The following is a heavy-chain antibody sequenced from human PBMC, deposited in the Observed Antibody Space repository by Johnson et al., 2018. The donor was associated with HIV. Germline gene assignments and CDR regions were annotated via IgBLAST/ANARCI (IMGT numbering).Heavy chain of an antibody. CDR1: GFTFSSYG. Sequence: QVQLVESGGGVVQPGRSLRLSCVASGFTFSSYGIHWVRQAPGKGLEWVAIISYDGSNKYYADSVKGRFTISRDNSKNTLYLQMNSLSAEDTAVYYCAKVGATVITPRGEAFDIWGQGTMVTVSS. D-gene: IGHD4-23*01. CDR2: ISYDGSNK. V-gene: IGHV3-30*18. J-gene: IGHJ3*02. CDR3: AKVGATVITPRGEAFDI.